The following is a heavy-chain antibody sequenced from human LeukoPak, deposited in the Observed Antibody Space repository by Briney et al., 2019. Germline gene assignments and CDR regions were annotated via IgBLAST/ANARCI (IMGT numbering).Heavy chain of an antibody. J-gene: IGHJ4*02. Sequence: GGSLRLSCAASGFTFSSYGMHWVRQAPGKGLEWVAFIRYDGSNKYYADSVKGRFTISRDNSKNTLYLQMNSLRAEDTAVYYCAKGTKLAVAANNYFDYWGQGTLLTVSS. D-gene: IGHD2-15*01. CDR3: AKGTKLAVAANNYFDY. V-gene: IGHV3-30*02. CDR2: IRYDGSNK. CDR1: GFTFSSYG.